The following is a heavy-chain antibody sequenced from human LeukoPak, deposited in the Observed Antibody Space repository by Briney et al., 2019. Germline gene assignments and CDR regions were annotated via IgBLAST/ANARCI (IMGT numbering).Heavy chain of an antibody. D-gene: IGHD1-26*01. V-gene: IGHV3-7*01. Sequence: GGSLRLSCAASGFTFSSYWMTWVRQAPGKGLEWVANIKQDGSEKFYVDSVKGRFTISRDNAKSSPYLQMNSLRVEDTAVYYSARDFAIVVGATDYWGQGTLVTVSS. CDR2: IKQDGSEK. CDR3: ARDFAIVVGATDY. J-gene: IGHJ4*02. CDR1: GFTFSSYW.